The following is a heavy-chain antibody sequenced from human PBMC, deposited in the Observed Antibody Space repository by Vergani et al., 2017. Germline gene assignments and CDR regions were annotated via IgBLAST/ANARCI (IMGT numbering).Heavy chain of an antibody. Sequence: QVQLVQSGAEVQKPGASVKVSCKASGYTFTGYYMHWVRQAPGQGLEWMGIINPSGGHTNYAQKFQGRVTMTRDTSTSTVYMELSSLRSEDTAIYYCARGDYGILTGYRYWGQGTLVTVSA. CDR1: GYTFTGYY. J-gene: IGHJ4*02. CDR2: INPSGGHT. CDR3: ARGDYGILTGYRY. V-gene: IGHV1-46*03. D-gene: IGHD3-9*01.